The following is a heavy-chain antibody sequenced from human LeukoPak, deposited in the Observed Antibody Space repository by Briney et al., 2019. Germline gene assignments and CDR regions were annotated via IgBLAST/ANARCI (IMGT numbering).Heavy chain of an antibody. J-gene: IGHJ6*04. CDR3: ATRNKDIVVDDSPVMDV. CDR1: GGTFSSYA. V-gene: IGHV1-69*06. D-gene: IGHD2-15*01. Sequence: ASVKLSCKASGGTFSSYAISWVRQAPGQGLEWMGGIIPIFGTANYAHKFQGRVTITADKSTSTAYMELSRLRSEDTAVYYCATRNKDIVVDDSPVMDVWGKGTTVTVSS. CDR2: IIPIFGTA.